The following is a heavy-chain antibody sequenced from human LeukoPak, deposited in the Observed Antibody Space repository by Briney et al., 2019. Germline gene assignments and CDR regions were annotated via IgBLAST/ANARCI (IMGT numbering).Heavy chain of an antibody. Sequence: ASVKVSCKASGGTFSSYAISWVRQAPGQGLEWMGGIIPIFGTANYAQKFQGRVTITADESTSTAYMELSSLRSEDTAVYYCARDEASRSAFDIWGQGTMVTVSS. CDR2: IIPIFGTA. CDR3: ARDEASRSAFDI. D-gene: IGHD2-2*01. CDR1: GGTFSSYA. J-gene: IGHJ3*02. V-gene: IGHV1-69*13.